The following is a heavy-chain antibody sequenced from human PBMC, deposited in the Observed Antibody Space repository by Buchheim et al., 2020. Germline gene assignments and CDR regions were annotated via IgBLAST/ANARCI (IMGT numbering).Heavy chain of an antibody. CDR2: IHYRGNT. D-gene: IGHD6-13*01. CDR3: ARQGTVWYEVDY. J-gene: IGHJ4*02. V-gene: IGHV4-39*01. Sequence: QLQLLESGPGLVKPSETLSLTCTVSGASISTRNYYWVWIRRPPGKGLESIGSIHYRGNTYYNPSLKSRVTISVATSENQLSLKLSSVTAADTAVYYCARQGTVWYEVDYWGQGTL. CDR1: GASISTRNYY.